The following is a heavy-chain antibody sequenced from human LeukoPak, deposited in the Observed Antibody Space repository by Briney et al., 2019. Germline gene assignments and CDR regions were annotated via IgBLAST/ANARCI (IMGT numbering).Heavy chain of an antibody. J-gene: IGHJ6*03. V-gene: IGHV4-59*08. CDR2: IYYSGST. CDR3: ARQTVTKTYYYYYMDV. CDR1: GGSISSYY. Sequence: SETLSLTCTVSGGSISSYYWSWIRQPPGKGLEWIGYIYYSGSTNYNPSLKSRVTISVDTSKNQFSLKLSSVTAADTAVYYCARQTVTKTYYYYYMDVWGKGTTVTISS. D-gene: IGHD4-17*01.